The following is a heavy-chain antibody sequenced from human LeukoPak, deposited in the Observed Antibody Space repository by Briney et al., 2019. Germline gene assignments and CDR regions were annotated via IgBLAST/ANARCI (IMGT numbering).Heavy chain of an antibody. D-gene: IGHD6-13*01. CDR3: ARGQAAGTKSQEDY. Sequence: PGGSLRLSCAASGFTFSSNEMSWVRQAPGKGLERVSSISGGSTYYADSRKGRFTISRDNSKNTLHLQMNSLRAEDTAVYYCARGQAAGTKSQEDYWGQGTLVTVAS. CDR2: ISGGST. CDR1: GFTFSSNE. V-gene: IGHV3-38-3*01. J-gene: IGHJ4*02.